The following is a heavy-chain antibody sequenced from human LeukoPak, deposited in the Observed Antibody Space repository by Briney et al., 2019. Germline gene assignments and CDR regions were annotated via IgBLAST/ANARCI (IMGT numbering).Heavy chain of an antibody. CDR1: GGSISSYY. Sequence: SETLSLTCTVSGGSISSYYWSWIRQPPGKGLEWIGYIYYSGGTNYNPSLKSRVTISVDTSKNQFSLKLSSVTAADTAVYYCARRESRQLWFDYWGQGTLVTVSS. V-gene: IGHV4-59*01. CDR3: ARRESRQLWFDY. J-gene: IGHJ4*02. CDR2: IYYSGGT. D-gene: IGHD5-18*01.